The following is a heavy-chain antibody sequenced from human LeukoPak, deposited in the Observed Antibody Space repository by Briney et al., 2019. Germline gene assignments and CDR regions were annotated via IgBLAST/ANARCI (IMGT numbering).Heavy chain of an antibody. D-gene: IGHD5-12*01. CDR2: ISSSGSTI. J-gene: IGHJ4*02. CDR1: GFTFSSYE. Sequence: GGSLRLSCAASGFTFSSYEMNWVRQAPGKGLEWVSYISSSGSTIYYADSVKGRFTISRDNAKNSLYLQMNSLRAEDTAVYYCAREIDEYSGYDWGQGTLVTVSS. V-gene: IGHV3-48*03. CDR3: AREIDEYSGYD.